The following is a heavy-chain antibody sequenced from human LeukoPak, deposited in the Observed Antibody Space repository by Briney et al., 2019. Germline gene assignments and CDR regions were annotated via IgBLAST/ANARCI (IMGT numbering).Heavy chain of an antibody. D-gene: IGHD6-19*01. CDR3: ARTRIAVAGPNWFDP. V-gene: IGHV4-34*01. CDR1: GGSISSYY. CDR2: INHSGST. J-gene: IGHJ5*02. Sequence: SETLSLTCTVSGGSISSYYWSWIRQPPGKGLEWIGEINHSGSTNYNPSLKSRVTISVDTSKNQFSLKLSSVTAADTAVYYCARTRIAVAGPNWFDPWGQGTLVTVSS.